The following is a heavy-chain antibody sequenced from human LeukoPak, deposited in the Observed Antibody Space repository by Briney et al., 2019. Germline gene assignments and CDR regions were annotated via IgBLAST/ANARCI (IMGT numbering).Heavy chain of an antibody. CDR3: ARRYYGSGTNYFDY. D-gene: IGHD3-10*01. Sequence: SETLSLTCTVSGGSISTSNWWSWVRQPPGKGLEWIGEVYHSGSTTYNSSLRSRLTMSIDKSKNHFSLNLSSVTAADTAVYYCARRYYGSGTNYFDYWGQGTLVTVSS. CDR1: GGSISTSNW. V-gene: IGHV4-4*02. J-gene: IGHJ4*02. CDR2: VYHSGST.